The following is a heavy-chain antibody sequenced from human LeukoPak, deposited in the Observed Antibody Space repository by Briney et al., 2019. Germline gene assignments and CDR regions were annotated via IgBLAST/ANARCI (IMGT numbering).Heavy chain of an antibody. D-gene: IGHD3-16*01. Sequence: SETLSLTCTVSGGSISPYYWSWIRQPPGKGLEWIGYMYYSGSTNYNPSLKSRVTISIDTSKNQFSLKLSSVTAAGTAVYYCARRTGEAVWFDPWGQGTLVTVSS. V-gene: IGHV4-59*08. J-gene: IGHJ5*02. CDR2: MYYSGST. CDR3: ARRTGEAVWFDP. CDR1: GGSISPYY.